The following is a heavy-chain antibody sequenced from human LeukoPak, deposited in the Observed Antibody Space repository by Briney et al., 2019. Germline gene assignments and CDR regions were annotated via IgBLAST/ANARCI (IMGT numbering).Heavy chain of an antibody. CDR1: GYTFTGYY. Sequence: GASVKVSCKASGYTFTGYYMHWVRQAPGQGLEWMGWINPNSGGTNYAQKFQGRATMTRDTSISTAYMELSRLRSDDTAVYYCARGVRYCSSTSCYFFFDYWGQGTLVTVSS. CDR2: INPNSGGT. V-gene: IGHV1-2*02. CDR3: ARGVRYCSSTSCYFFFDY. D-gene: IGHD2-2*01. J-gene: IGHJ4*02.